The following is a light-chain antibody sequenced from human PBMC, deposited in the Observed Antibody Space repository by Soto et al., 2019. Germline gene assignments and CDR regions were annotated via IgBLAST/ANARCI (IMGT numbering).Light chain of an antibody. CDR2: EVT. Sequence: QSALTQPASVSGSPGQSITISCTGTSSDVGAYNYVSWYQQHPGKAPKLMIYEVTNRPSGVSNRFSGSKYGNTASLTISGLQAEDDADYYCSSFASSSTLVIFGGGTQLTVL. CDR3: SSFASSSTLVI. CDR1: SSDVGAYNY. J-gene: IGLJ2*01. V-gene: IGLV2-14*01.